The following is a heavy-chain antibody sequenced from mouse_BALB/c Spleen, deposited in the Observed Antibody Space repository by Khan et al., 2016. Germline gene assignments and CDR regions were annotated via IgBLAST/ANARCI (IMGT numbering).Heavy chain of an antibody. CDR2: IHPNSGNT. CDR1: GYTFTSSW. J-gene: IGHJ3*01. CDR3: AKGITTAWFAY. Sequence: QVQLQQSGSVLVRPGASVKLSCKASGYTFTSSWMHWAKQRPGQGLEWIGEIHPNSGNTNYNEKFKGKATLTVDTSSSTAYVDLSSLTSEDSAVDYCAKGITTAWFAYWGQGTLVTGSA. V-gene: IGHV1S130*01. D-gene: IGHD2-4*01.